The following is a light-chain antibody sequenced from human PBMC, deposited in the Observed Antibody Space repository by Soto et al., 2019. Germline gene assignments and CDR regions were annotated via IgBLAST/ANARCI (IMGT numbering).Light chain of an antibody. CDR2: LNSDGSH. CDR3: QTWGTGIQI. CDR1: SGHSSYA. V-gene: IGLV4-69*01. Sequence: QPVLTQSPSASASLGASVKLTCTLSSGHSSYAIAWHQQQPEKGPRYLMKLNSDGSHSKGDGIPDRFSGSSSGAERYLTIXSXXXXXXADYYCQTWGTGIQIFAGGTKLTV. J-gene: IGLJ2*01.